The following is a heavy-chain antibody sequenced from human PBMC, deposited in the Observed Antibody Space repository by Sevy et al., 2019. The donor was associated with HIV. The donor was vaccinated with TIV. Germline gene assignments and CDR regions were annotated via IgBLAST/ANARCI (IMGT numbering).Heavy chain of an antibody. Sequence: ASVKVSCQTSGYSFTNYGVSWVRQAPGQGLEWMGWISTYRGDSEYAEKFQGRVTLTRDTSTSTAYMELRNLESDDTAVYYCAIGYCRTSSCYGSTWFDPWGQGTLVTVSS. CDR3: AIGYCRTSSCYGSTWFDP. CDR2: ISTYRGDS. CDR1: GYSFTNYG. J-gene: IGHJ5*02. V-gene: IGHV1-18*01. D-gene: IGHD2-2*01.